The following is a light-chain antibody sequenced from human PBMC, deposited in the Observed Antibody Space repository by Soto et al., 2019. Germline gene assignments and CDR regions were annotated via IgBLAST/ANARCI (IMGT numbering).Light chain of an antibody. J-gene: IGLJ1*01. CDR2: DVS. CDR3: SSYTTSSTYV. CDR1: ISDVGGYDY. V-gene: IGLV2-14*01. Sequence: QSALTQPASVSGSPGQSITISCTGTISDVGGYDYVSWYQQHPGEAPKLMIYDVSNRPSGVSNRFSGSKSGNTASLTISGLQADDEADYYCSSYTTSSTYVFGTGTKVTV.